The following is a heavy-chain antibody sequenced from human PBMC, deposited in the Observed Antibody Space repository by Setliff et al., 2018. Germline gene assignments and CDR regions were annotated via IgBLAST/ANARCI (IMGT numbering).Heavy chain of an antibody. Sequence: ASVKVSCKASGYTFTNYGITWVRQAPGQSLEWMGWITAGIVDTKYSQTFQGRVTITRDTSASTFYMELSSLRSEDTALYSCAASVGGAPYYYGLDVWGQGTTVTVSS. V-gene: IGHV1-3*01. CDR1: GYTFTNYG. CDR2: ITAGIVDT. D-gene: IGHD2-15*01. CDR3: AASVGGAPYYYGLDV. J-gene: IGHJ6*02.